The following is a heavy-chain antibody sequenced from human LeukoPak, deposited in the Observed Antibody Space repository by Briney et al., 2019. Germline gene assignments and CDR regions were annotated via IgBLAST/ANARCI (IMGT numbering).Heavy chain of an antibody. CDR2: IYTSGGT. CDR3: AREERDLLIFDY. J-gene: IGHJ4*02. D-gene: IGHD2-15*01. V-gene: IGHV4-61*02. CDR1: GGSISSGSYY. Sequence: SETLSLTCTVSGGSISSGSYYWSWIRQPAGKGLEWIGRIYTSGGTNYNPSLKSRVTISADTSKNQFSLKLTSVTAADTAVYYCAREERDLLIFDYWGQGTLVTVSS.